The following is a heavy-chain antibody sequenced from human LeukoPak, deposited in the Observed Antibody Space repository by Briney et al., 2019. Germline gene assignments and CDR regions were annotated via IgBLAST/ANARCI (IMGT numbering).Heavy chain of an antibody. J-gene: IGHJ4*02. Sequence: PSETLSLTCTVSGGSISSSSYYWGWIRQPPGKGLEWIGSIYYSGSTYYNPSLKSRVTISVDTSKNQFSLKLSSVTAADTAVYYCASGDYLYFDYWGRGTLVTVSS. CDR1: GGSISSSSYY. V-gene: IGHV4-39*01. CDR3: ASGDYLYFDY. D-gene: IGHD2/OR15-2a*01. CDR2: IYYSGST.